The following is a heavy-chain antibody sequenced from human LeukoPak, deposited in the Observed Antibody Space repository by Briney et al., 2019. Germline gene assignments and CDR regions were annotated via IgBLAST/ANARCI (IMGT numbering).Heavy chain of an antibody. D-gene: IGHD3-3*01. CDR3: ARDDTIFGVVIH. CDR1: GGSISSSSYY. V-gene: IGHV4-39*07. CDR2: IYYSGST. Sequence: SETLSLTCTVSGGSISSSSYYWGWIRQPPGKGLEWIGSIYYSGSTYYNPSLKSRVTISVDTSKNQFSLKLSSVTAADTAVYYCARDDTIFGVVIHWGQGTLVTVSS. J-gene: IGHJ4*02.